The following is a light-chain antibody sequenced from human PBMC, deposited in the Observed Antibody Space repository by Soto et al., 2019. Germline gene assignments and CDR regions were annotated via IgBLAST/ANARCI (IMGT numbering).Light chain of an antibody. CDR2: NND. V-gene: IGLV1-44*01. CDR1: GSNIGSNS. J-gene: IGLJ2*01. CDR3: APWDDSLNGPF. Sequence: QSVLTQPPSVSGTPGQRVTISCSGSGSNIGSNSVNWYQHLPGTAPKVLIYNNDQRPSGVPDRFSGSKSGTSASLAINDLQPEDEADYYCAPWDDSLNGPFFGGGTKLTVL.